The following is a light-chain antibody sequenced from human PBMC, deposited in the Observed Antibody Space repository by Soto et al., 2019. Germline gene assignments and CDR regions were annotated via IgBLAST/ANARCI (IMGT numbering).Light chain of an antibody. CDR3: HNRPYLH. Sequence: DIQMTQSPSSLSASVGDRVSITCQASQDITDSLNWCQQKPGKAPNLLIYDASNLETGVPSRFSGSESGTDFTFAISSLPPEDIATYKYHNRPYLHLGGGTK. CDR2: DAS. J-gene: IGKJ4*01. CDR1: QDITDS. V-gene: IGKV1-33*01.